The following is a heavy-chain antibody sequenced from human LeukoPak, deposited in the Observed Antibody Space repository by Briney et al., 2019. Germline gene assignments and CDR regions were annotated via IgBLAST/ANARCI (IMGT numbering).Heavy chain of an antibody. CDR1: GFTFSSYA. Sequence: PGGSLRLSCAASGFTFSSYAMNWVRQAPGKGLKWVSGISNSGGSTYYADSVKGRFTISRDNSKNTLYLQMNSLRAEDTAVYYCAKETSSSFDYWGQGTLVTVSS. J-gene: IGHJ4*02. D-gene: IGHD6-6*01. CDR3: AKETSSSFDY. V-gene: IGHV3-23*01. CDR2: ISNSGGST.